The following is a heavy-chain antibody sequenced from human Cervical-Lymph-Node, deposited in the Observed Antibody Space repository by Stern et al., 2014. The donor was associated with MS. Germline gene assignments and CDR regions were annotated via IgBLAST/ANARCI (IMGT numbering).Heavy chain of an antibody. CDR2: INHSGST. D-gene: IGHD6-6*01. J-gene: IGHJ4*02. V-gene: IGHV4-34*01. Sequence: QVQLQQWGAGLLKPSETLSLTCAVYGGSFSCYYWSWIRQPPGKGLEWIGEINHSGSTNYNPSLKRRVTISVDTSKIQFSLKLSSVTAADTAVYYCARGRDSSSVVDYWGQGTLVTVSS. CDR3: ARGRDSSSVVDY. CDR1: GGSFSCYY.